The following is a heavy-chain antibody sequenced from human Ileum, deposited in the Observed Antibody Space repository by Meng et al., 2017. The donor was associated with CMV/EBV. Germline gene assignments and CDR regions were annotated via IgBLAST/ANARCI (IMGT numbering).Heavy chain of an antibody. D-gene: IGHD4-11*01. CDR2: IHPKSGGT. J-gene: IGHJ5*02. V-gene: IGHV1-2*02. CDR1: FTAYY. Sequence: FTAYYIHWVRQAPGQGLEWVGWIHPKSGGTNYAQKFQGRVTMTEDTSISTAYMELSRLKSDDTAVYYCARDQGGPTGFTVRDWFDPWGQGTLVTVSS. CDR3: ARDQGGPTGFTVRDWFDP.